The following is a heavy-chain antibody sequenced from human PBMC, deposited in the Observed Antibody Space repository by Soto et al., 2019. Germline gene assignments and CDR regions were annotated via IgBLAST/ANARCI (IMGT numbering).Heavy chain of an antibody. J-gene: IGHJ4*02. Sequence: SETLSLTCTVSGGSISSYYWSWIRQPPGKGLEWIGYIYYSGSTNYNLSLKSRVTISVDTSKNQFSLKLSSVTAADTAVYYCAGRSIVGATAVGYYFDYWGQGTLVTVSS. D-gene: IGHD1-26*01. V-gene: IGHV4-59*01. CDR2: IYYSGST. CDR3: AGRSIVGATAVGYYFDY. CDR1: GGSISSYY.